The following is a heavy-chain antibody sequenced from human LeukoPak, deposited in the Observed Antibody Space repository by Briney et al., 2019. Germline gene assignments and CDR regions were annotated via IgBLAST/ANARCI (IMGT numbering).Heavy chain of an antibody. V-gene: IGHV1-2*02. D-gene: IGHD3-3*01. J-gene: IGHJ4*02. CDR3: ARDANDFWSGYYPYYFDY. CDR1: GYTFTGYY. CDR2: INPNSGGT. Sequence: ASVKVSCEASGYTFTGYYMRWVRQAPGQGLEWMGWINPNSGGTNYAQKFQGRVTMTRDTSISTAYMELSRLRSDDTAVYYCARDANDFWSGYYPYYFDYWGQGTLVTVSS.